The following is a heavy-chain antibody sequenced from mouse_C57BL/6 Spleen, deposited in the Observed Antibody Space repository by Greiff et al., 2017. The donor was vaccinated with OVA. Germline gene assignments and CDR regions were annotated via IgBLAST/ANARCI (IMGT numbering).Heavy chain of an antibody. CDR3: TTGRGFAY. CDR1: GFNIKDDY. V-gene: IGHV14-4*01. CDR2: IDPENGDT. Sequence: EVKLMESGAELVRPGASVKLSCTASGFNIKDDYMHWVKQRPEQGLEWIGWIDPENGDTEYASKFQGKATITADTSSNTAYLQLSSLTSEDTAVYYCTTGRGFAYWGQGTLVTVSA. J-gene: IGHJ3*01.